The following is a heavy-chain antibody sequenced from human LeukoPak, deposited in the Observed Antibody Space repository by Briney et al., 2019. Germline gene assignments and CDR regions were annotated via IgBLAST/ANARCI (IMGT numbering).Heavy chain of an antibody. Sequence: AGGSLRLSCAASGFTFSSYAMHWVRQAPGKGLEWVAVISYDGSNKYYADSVKGRFTISRDNSKNTLYLQMNSLRAEDTAVYYCARVYGDYARVLYYYYGMDVWGQGTTVTVSS. J-gene: IGHJ6*02. CDR1: GFTFSSYA. CDR2: ISYDGSNK. D-gene: IGHD4-17*01. CDR3: ARVYGDYARVLYYYYGMDV. V-gene: IGHV3-30-3*01.